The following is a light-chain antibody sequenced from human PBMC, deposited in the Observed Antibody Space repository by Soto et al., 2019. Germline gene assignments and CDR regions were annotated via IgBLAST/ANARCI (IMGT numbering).Light chain of an antibody. CDR1: SSDVGGYRY. Sequence: HSVLTQPASVSGSPGQSITISCTGTSSDVGGYRYVSWYQQHPGKAPKLIIYEVSNRPSGVSNRFSGSKSGNTAYLTISGLQAEDEGDYYCSSYTSSSPCVFGTGTKV. J-gene: IGLJ1*01. CDR2: EVS. V-gene: IGLV2-14*01. CDR3: SSYTSSSPCV.